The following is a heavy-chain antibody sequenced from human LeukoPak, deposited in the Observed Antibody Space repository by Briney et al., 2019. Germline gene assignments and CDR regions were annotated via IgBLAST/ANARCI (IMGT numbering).Heavy chain of an antibody. Sequence: PGGSLRLSCAASGFTFSSYGMHWVRQAPGKGLEWVAVISYGGSNKYYADSVKGRFTISRDNSKNTLYLQMNSLRAEDTAVYYCAKDLMVRGVISFDYWGQGTLVTVSS. V-gene: IGHV3-30*18. CDR3: AKDLMVRGVISFDY. J-gene: IGHJ4*02. CDR1: GFTFSSYG. D-gene: IGHD3-10*01. CDR2: ISYGGSNK.